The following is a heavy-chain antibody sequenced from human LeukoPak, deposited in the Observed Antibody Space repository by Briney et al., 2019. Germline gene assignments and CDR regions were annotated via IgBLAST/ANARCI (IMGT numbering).Heavy chain of an antibody. D-gene: IGHD5-12*01. Sequence: PGGSLRLSCAASGITFSSYSMNWVRQVPGKGLEWVSSISSSGFYKYYADSLKGRFTISRDNAKNSLYLQMNSLRAEDTAVYYWARVYGVATFAFGYWGQGTLVTVSS. V-gene: IGHV3-21*01. CDR3: ARVYGVATFAFGY. CDR1: GITFSSYS. CDR2: ISSSGFYK. J-gene: IGHJ4*02.